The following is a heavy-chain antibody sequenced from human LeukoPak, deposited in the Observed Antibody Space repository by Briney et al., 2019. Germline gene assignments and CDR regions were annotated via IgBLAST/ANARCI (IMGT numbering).Heavy chain of an antibody. V-gene: IGHV4-34*01. Sequence: PSETLSLTCAVYGGSFSGYYWSWIRQPPGKGLEWIGEINHSGSTNYNPSLKSRVTISVDTSKNQFSLKLSSVTAADTAVYYCARHGRQWLVRWGQGTLVTVSS. CDR1: GGSFSGYY. CDR2: INHSGST. D-gene: IGHD6-19*01. CDR3: ARHGRQWLVR. J-gene: IGHJ4*02.